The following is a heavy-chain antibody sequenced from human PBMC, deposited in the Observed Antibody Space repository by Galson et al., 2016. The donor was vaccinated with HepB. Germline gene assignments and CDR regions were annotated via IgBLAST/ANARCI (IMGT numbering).Heavy chain of an antibody. CDR3: AKGLYIGFRLPSYFDY. CDR2: ISGRGEST. Sequence: SLRLSCAASGFAFSSYAMSWVRQAPGKGLEWVSVISGRGESTSYADSVKGRFTISRDNFNNTLYLQMNSLRAEDTAVYYCAKGLYIGFRLPSYFDYWGQGTLVTVSS. J-gene: IGHJ4*02. CDR1: GFAFSSYA. D-gene: IGHD2-15*01. V-gene: IGHV3-23*01.